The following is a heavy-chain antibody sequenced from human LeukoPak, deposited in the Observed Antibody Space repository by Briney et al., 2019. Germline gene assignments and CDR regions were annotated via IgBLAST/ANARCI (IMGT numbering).Heavy chain of an antibody. CDR3: ARDRSVDEDASSI. Sequence: SGGSLRLSCAASGFTFSSYSMNWVRQAPGKGLEWVSYISSSSSTIYYADSVKGRFTISRENAQNSLYLQMNSLRAEDTAVYYQARDRSVDEDASSICGEGAMWTASS. J-gene: IGHJ3*02. CDR2: ISSSSSTI. CDR1: GFTFSSYS. D-gene: IGHD5-12*01. V-gene: IGHV3-48*04.